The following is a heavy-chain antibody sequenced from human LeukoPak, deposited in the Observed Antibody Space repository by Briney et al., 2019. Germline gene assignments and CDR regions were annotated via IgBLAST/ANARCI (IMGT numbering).Heavy chain of an antibody. CDR1: GFTFSHYA. D-gene: IGHD1-26*01. J-gene: IGHJ5*02. CDR3: AKGRYSGSYYNWFDP. Sequence: GGSLRLPCAASGFTFSHYAMSWVRQPPGKGLEWVSAISETAGSTYYSDSVRGRFTISRDNSKNTLYLQMNSLRAEDTAVYYCAKGRYSGSYYNWFDPWGQGTLVTVSS. CDR2: ISETAGST. V-gene: IGHV3-23*01.